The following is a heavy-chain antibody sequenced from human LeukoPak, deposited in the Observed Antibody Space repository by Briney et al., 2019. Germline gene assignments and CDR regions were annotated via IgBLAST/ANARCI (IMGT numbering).Heavy chain of an antibody. Sequence: GGSLRLSCAASGFTFSSYWMHWVRQAPGKGLVWVSRISGDGSGTNYADSVKGRFTISRDNAKNTLYLQMNSLRAEDTAVYYCARVSAGAFDYWGQGTLVTVSS. CDR2: ISGDGSGT. V-gene: IGHV3-74*01. CDR3: ARVSAGAFDY. J-gene: IGHJ4*02. CDR1: GFTFSSYW. D-gene: IGHD6-19*01.